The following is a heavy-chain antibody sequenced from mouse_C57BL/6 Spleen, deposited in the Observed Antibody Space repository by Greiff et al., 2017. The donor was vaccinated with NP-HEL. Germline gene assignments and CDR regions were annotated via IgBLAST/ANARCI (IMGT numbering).Heavy chain of an antibody. CDR3: ASYDGYLDY. CDR2: IYPGDGDT. J-gene: IGHJ2*01. V-gene: IGHV1-82*01. CDR1: GYAFSSSW. D-gene: IGHD2-3*01. Sequence: QVQLQQSGPELVKPGASVKISCKASGYAFSSSWMNWVKQRPGKGLEWIVRIYPGDGDTNYNGKFKGKATLTADKSSSTAYMQLSSLTSEDSAVYFCASYDGYLDYWGQGTTLTVSS.